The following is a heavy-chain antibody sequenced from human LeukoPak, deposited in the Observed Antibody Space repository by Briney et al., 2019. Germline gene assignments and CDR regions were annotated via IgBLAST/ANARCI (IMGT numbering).Heavy chain of an antibody. J-gene: IGHJ4*02. D-gene: IGHD6-25*01. Sequence: SGGSLRLSCAASGFTFRNYWMSWVRHTPGKGLFWLANIKQDGSKKYYADSVKGRFTITRDNAENSVYLQMNSLRVEDTAMYFCVRDYCSGVTCYDGYWGQGILVTVSS. CDR3: VRDYCSGVTCYDGY. CDR2: IKQDGSKK. CDR1: GFTFRNYW. V-gene: IGHV3-7*04.